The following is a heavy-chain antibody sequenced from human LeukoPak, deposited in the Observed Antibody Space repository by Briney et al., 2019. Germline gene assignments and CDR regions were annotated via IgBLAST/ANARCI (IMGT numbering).Heavy chain of an antibody. J-gene: IGHJ3*02. CDR2: IYYSGST. D-gene: IGHD7-27*01. CDR3: AREGAGDHHAFDI. V-gene: IGHV4-59*12. Sequence: PSETLSLTCTVSGDSISSYYWSWIRQPPGKGLEWVGYIYYSGSTYYNPSLKSRVTISVDTSKNQFSLKLSSVTAADTAVYYCAREGAGDHHAFDIWGQGTMVTVSS. CDR1: GDSISSYY.